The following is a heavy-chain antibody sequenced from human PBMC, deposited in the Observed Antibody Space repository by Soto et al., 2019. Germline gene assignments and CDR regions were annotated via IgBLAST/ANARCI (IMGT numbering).Heavy chain of an antibody. CDR3: ARAYDFWSGYYGFDY. CDR1: GXTXXXXG. V-gene: IGHV3-20*04. J-gene: IGHJ4*02. CDR2: INWNGGST. Sequence: GGSLRLSCAXSGXTXXXXGXSXXXXXPGKGLEWVSGINWNGGSTGYADSVKGRFTISRDNAKNSLYLQMNSLRAEDTALYYCARAYDFWSGYYGFDYWGQGTLVTVSS. D-gene: IGHD3-3*01.